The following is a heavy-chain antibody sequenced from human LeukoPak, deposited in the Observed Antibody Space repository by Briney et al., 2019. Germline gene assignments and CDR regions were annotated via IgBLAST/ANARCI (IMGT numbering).Heavy chain of an antibody. Sequence: PGGSLRLSCAASGFTFSNYAMNWVRQAPGKGLQWVSSISGSGGNTYYADSVKGRFTISRDNSKNTLYLQMNSLRAEDTAVYYCAKDDRWLQFCCWGQGTLVTVSA. CDR2: ISGSGGNT. CDR1: GFTFSNYA. V-gene: IGHV3-23*01. J-gene: IGHJ4*02. D-gene: IGHD5-24*01. CDR3: AKDDRWLQFCC.